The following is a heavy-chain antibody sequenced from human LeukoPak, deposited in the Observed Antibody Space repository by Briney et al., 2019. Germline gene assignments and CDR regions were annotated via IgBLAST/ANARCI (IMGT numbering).Heavy chain of an antibody. CDR2: IQFDGSEK. J-gene: IGHJ6*02. V-gene: IGHV3-30*02. CDR3: AKDVYDCSGGSCPQYYYVMDV. Sequence: GGSLRLSCTASGFTFSSYGMHWVRQAPGKGLEWVSFIQFDGSEKYYADSVRGRFTTSRDNSKNTLSLQMNSLRAEDTALYYCAKDVYDCSGGSCPQYYYVMDVWGQGTTVTVSS. CDR1: GFTFSSYG. D-gene: IGHD2-15*01.